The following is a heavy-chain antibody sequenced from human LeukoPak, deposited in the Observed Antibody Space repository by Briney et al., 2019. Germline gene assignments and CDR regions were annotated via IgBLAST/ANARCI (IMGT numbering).Heavy chain of an antibody. V-gene: IGHV3-33*01. CDR3: AREMGSVYFDY. D-gene: IGHD3-10*01. J-gene: IGHJ4*02. CDR1: GFRFSSYG. Sequence: GRSLRLSCTASGFRFSSYGIHWVRQTPGKGLEWVSLVSYDGSNKDYADSVKGRFTISRDNSKNTLYLQINSLRAEDTAVYYCAREMGSVYFDYWGQGTLVTVSS. CDR2: VSYDGSNK.